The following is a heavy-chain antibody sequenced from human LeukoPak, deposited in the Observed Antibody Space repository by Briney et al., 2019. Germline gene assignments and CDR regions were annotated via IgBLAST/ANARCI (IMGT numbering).Heavy chain of an antibody. CDR2: IYTSGST. D-gene: IGHD3-10*01. CDR1: GGSISSYY. J-gene: IGHJ6*03. CDR3: ARVLPYGHYYGSGGGTGYMDV. V-gene: IGHV4-4*07. Sequence: SETLSLTCTVSGGSISSYYWSWIRQPAGKGLEWIGRIYTSGSTNYNPSLKSRVTMSVDTSKNQFSLKLSSVTAADTAVYYCARVLPYGHYYGSGGGTGYMDVWGKGTTVTVSS.